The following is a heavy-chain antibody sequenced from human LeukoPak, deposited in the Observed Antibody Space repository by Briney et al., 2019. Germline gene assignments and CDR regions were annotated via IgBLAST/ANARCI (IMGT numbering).Heavy chain of an antibody. CDR1: GYSISSGYY. D-gene: IGHD1-14*01. CDR3: ASPEGY. Sequence: SETLSLTCTVSGYSISSGYYWGWIRQPPGKGLEWIGSIYHSGSTNYNPSLKSRVTISVDTSKNQFSLKLSSVTAADTAVYYCASPEGYWGQGTLVTVSS. CDR2: IYHSGST. V-gene: IGHV4-38-2*02. J-gene: IGHJ4*02.